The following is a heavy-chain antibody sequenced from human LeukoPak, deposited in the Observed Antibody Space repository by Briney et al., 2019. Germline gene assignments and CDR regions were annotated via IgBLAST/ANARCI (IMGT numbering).Heavy chain of an antibody. CDR3: ARDYGWSPFDY. J-gene: IGHJ4*02. CDR1: GFTFSSYA. CDR2: ISGSGGST. D-gene: IGHD2-8*02. Sequence: GGSLRLSCAASGFTFSSYAMSWVRQAPGKGLEWVPGISGSGGSTYYADSVKGRFTISRDNAKNSLFLQMNNLRAEDTAVYYCARDYGWSPFDYWGQGTLVTVSS. V-gene: IGHV3-23*01.